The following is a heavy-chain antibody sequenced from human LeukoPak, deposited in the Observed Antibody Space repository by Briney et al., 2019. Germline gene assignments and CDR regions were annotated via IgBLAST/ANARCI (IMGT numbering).Heavy chain of an antibody. Sequence: SETLSLTCTVSGGSISSYYWSWIRQPPGKGLEWIGYIYYSGSTNYNPSLKSRVTISVDTSKNQFSLKLSSVTAADTAVYYCARDAYYGPPDYYYYGMDVWGQGTTVTVSS. V-gene: IGHV4-59*01. J-gene: IGHJ6*02. CDR3: ARDAYYGPPDYYYYGMDV. CDR1: GGSISSYY. CDR2: IYYSGST. D-gene: IGHD3-10*01.